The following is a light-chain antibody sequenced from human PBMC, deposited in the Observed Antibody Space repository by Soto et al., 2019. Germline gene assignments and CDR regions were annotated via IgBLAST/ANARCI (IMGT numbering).Light chain of an antibody. Sequence: EIVLTQSPGTLSLSPGERATLSCRASQSVRSTHLAWYQQKPVQPPRLLIDGASSRATGISDRCSGSGSGTAFTLTISTLDPEDSAVYYCQGYYWSPHFGGGTKVE. J-gene: IGKJ4*01. CDR1: QSVRSTH. V-gene: IGKV3-20*01. CDR3: QGYYWSPH. CDR2: GAS.